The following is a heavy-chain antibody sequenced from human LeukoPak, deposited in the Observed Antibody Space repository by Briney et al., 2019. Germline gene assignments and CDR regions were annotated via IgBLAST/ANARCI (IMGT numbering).Heavy chain of an antibody. Sequence: GESLKISCKGSGYSFTNYWIGWVRQMPGKGLEWMGIIYPGDSDTRYSPSFQGQVIISADKSISTTYQQWSSLKASDTAMYYCARRYSSSSIDYWGLGTLVTVSS. D-gene: IGHD6-6*01. CDR3: ARRYSSSSIDY. CDR1: GYSFTNYW. CDR2: IYPGDSDT. V-gene: IGHV5-51*01. J-gene: IGHJ4*02.